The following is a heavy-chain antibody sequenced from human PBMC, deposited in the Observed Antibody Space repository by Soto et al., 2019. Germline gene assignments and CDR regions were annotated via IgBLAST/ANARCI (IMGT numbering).Heavy chain of an antibody. J-gene: IGHJ6*02. Sequence: EVQLLESGGGLVQPGGSLRLSCAASGFTFSSYAMTWVRQAPGKGLEWVSALSGSGVSTYYADSVKGRFPISRDNSKNTLYLQMKSLRAEATAVYYSAKGGVSKGYYDTSGYYLYYYYAMDVWGQGTTVTVSS. CDR2: LSGSGVST. V-gene: IGHV3-23*01. CDR3: AKGGVSKGYYDTSGYYLYYYYAMDV. CDR1: GFTFSSYA. D-gene: IGHD3-22*01.